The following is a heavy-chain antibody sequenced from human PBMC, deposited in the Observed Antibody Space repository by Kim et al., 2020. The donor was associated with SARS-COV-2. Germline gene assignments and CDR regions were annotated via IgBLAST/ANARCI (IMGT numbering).Heavy chain of an antibody. Sequence: ASVKVSCKASGFSFTNFGISWVRQAPGQWLEWMGWLSAYYGNTNYAQKVECRVTMTTVTSTNTAYMELRSLRSDDTAAYYCARSGNIQLYRFDPWGQSTL. CDR1: GFSFTNFG. V-gene: IGHV1-18*01. CDR3: ARSGNIQLYRFDP. D-gene: IGHD3-10*01. CDR2: LSAYYGNT. J-gene: IGHJ5*02.